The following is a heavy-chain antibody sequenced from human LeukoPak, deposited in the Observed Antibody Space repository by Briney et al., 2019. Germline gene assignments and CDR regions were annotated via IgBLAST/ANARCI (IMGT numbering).Heavy chain of an antibody. J-gene: IGHJ3*02. CDR3: AKDAPSSSWWFTAENDAFDI. CDR2: ISGSGGST. D-gene: IGHD6-13*01. Sequence: GESLRLSCAASGFTFSSYAMSWVRQAPGKGLEWVSAISGSGGSTYYADSVKGRFTISRDNSNNTLYLQMNSLRAEHTAVYYCAKDAPSSSWWFTAENDAFDIWGQGTMVTVSS. V-gene: IGHV3-23*01. CDR1: GFTFSSYA.